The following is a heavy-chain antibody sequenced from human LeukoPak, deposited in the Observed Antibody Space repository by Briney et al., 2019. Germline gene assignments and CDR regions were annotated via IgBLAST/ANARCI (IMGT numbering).Heavy chain of an antibody. CDR2: IIPIFGTA. CDR3: ARGSYITIFGVVITSHYYYYGMDV. V-gene: IGHV1-69*13. D-gene: IGHD3-3*01. Sequence: GASVKVSCKASGGTFSSYAISWVRQAPGQGLEWMGGIIPIFGTANYAQKFQGRVTITADESTSTAYMELSSLRSEDTAVYYCARGSYITIFGVVITSHYYYYGMDVWGQGTTVTVSS. CDR1: GGTFSSYA. J-gene: IGHJ6*02.